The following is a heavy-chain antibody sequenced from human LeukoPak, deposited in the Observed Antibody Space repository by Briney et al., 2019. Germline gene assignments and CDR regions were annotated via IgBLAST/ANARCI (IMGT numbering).Heavy chain of an antibody. J-gene: IGHJ3*02. CDR2: IYYSGST. Sequence: PSETLSLTCTVSGGSISSGDYYWSWIRQPPGKGLEWIGYIYYSGSTNYNPSLKSRVTISVDTSKNQFSLKLSSVTAADTAVYYCAALGPHYVWGSYRSGGAFDIWGQGTMVTVSS. CDR3: AALGPHYVWGSYRSGGAFDI. CDR1: GGSISSGDYY. D-gene: IGHD3-16*02. V-gene: IGHV4-61*08.